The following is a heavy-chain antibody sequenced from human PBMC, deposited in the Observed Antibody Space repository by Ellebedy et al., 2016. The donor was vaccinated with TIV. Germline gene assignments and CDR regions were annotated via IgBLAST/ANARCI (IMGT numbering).Heavy chain of an antibody. V-gene: IGHV1-69*13. J-gene: IGHJ6*03. CDR1: GGTLNNYV. Sequence: SVKVSCXASGGTLNNYVINWVRQAPGQGLEWMGGVIPIFGTANYAQKFQGRVSITADASPNTAYMELNSLRSEDTAVYYCARGAISYYFYYMDVWGKGTTVTVSS. CDR2: VIPIFGTA. CDR3: ARGAISYYFYYMDV. D-gene: IGHD3-3*01.